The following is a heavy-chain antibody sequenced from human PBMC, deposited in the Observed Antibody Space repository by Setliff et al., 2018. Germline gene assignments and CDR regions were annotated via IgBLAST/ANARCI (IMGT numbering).Heavy chain of an antibody. J-gene: IGHJ4*02. CDR3: ARGGMAAANRKGVFEY. D-gene: IGHD6-13*01. Sequence: ASVKVSCKASGYSLTRYYMHWVRQAPGQGLEWMGIINPGGGSASYAEKFQGRVTMTRDTSTSTFYMEVNILRSDDTAVYYCARGGMAAANRKGVFEYWGQGTRVTSPQ. V-gene: IGHV1-46*01. CDR2: INPGGGSA. CDR1: GYSLTRYY.